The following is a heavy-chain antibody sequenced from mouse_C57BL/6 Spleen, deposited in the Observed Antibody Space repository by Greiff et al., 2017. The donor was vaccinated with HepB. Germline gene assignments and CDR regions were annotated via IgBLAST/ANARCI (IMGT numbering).Heavy chain of an antibody. D-gene: IGHD3-2*02. CDR1: GFSLTSYG. CDR2: IWRGGST. V-gene: IGHV2-5*01. J-gene: IGHJ2*01. Sequence: VKLVESGPGLVQPSQSLSITCTVSGFSLTSYGVHWVRQSPGKGLEWLGVIWRGGSTDYNAAFMSRLSITKDNSKSQVFFKMNSLQADDTAIYYCAKTGAPQPHFDYWGQGTTLTVSS. CDR3: AKTGAPQPHFDY.